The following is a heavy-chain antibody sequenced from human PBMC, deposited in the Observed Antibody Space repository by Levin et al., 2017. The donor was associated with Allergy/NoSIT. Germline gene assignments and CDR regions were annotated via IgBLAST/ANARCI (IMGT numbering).Heavy chain of an antibody. CDR2: IIPIFGTA. Sequence: SVKVSCKASGGTFSSYAISWVRQAPGQGLEWMGGIIPIFGTANYAQKFQGRVTITADKSTSTAYMELSSLRSEDTAVYYCAREWIMDTAMVTESYYYYGMDVWGQGTTVTVSS. D-gene: IGHD5-18*01. CDR3: AREWIMDTAMVTESYYYYGMDV. J-gene: IGHJ6*02. CDR1: GGTFSSYA. V-gene: IGHV1-69*06.